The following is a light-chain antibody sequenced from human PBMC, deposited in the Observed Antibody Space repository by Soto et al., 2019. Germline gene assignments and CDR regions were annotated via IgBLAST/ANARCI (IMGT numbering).Light chain of an antibody. Sequence: SYELTQPPSLSVSPGQTASIACSGDVLGDKYASWYQQKPGQSPVLVIYHDNRRPSGIPERFSGSKSGNTATLTISGAQAMDEADHYCQAWASTTGVFGTGTKVTV. J-gene: IGLJ1*01. CDR2: HDN. CDR1: VLGDKY. CDR3: QAWASTTGV. V-gene: IGLV3-1*01.